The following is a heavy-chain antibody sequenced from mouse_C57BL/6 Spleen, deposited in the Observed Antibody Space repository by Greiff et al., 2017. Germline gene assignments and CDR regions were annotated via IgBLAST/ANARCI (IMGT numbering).Heavy chain of an antibody. CDR2: ISSGGSYT. V-gene: IGHV5-6*02. D-gene: IGHD2-5*01. CDR1: GFTFSSYG. J-gene: IGHJ4*01. CDR3: ARGEAYYSSYDAMDD. Sequence: EVKLVESGGDLVKPGGSLKLSCAASGFTFSSYGMSWVRQTPDKRLEWVATISSGGSYTYYPDSVKGRFTISRDNAKNTLYLQMSSLKSEDTAMYYCARGEAYYSSYDAMDDWGQGTSVTVSS.